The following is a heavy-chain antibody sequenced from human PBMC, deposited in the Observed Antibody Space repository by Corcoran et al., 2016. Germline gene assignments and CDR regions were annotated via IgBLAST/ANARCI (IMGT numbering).Heavy chain of an antibody. Sequence: QVQLQQSGPGLVKPSQTLSLTCVISGDTVSSNTAAWNWLRLSPSRGLEWLGRTYYRYTWYSDYAPSVKSRITINPDTYKNQFSLQLKSVTPEEAAVYCCAREVGAFDYWGQGTVVTVSS. V-gene: IGHV6-1*01. CDR3: AREVGAFDY. CDR1: GDTVSSNTAA. J-gene: IGHJ4*02. CDR2: TYYRYTWYS. D-gene: IGHD2-15*01.